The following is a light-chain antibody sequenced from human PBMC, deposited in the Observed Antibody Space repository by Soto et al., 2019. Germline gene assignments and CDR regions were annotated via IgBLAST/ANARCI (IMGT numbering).Light chain of an antibody. Sequence: EIVMTQSPATLSVSPGERATLSCRASQSVSSNLAWYQQKPGQAPRLLIYGASTRATGIPARISGSGSGTEFTLTISSLQSEDFALYYCQQYENWPLTFGGGTKVEIK. CDR2: GAS. CDR3: QQYENWPLT. J-gene: IGKJ4*01. CDR1: QSVSSN. V-gene: IGKV3-15*01.